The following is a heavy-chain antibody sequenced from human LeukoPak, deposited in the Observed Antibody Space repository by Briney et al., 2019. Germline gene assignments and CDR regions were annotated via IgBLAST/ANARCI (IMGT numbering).Heavy chain of an antibody. CDR3: ARSMVRGPHAFDI. J-gene: IGHJ3*02. D-gene: IGHD3-10*01. Sequence: GGSLRLSCAASGFTFDDYAMHWVRQAPGKGLEWVSGISWNSGSIGYADSVKGRFTISRDTAKNSLYLQMNSLRAEDTAVYYCARSMVRGPHAFDIWGQGTMVTVSS. V-gene: IGHV3-9*01. CDR1: GFTFDDYA. CDR2: ISWNSGSI.